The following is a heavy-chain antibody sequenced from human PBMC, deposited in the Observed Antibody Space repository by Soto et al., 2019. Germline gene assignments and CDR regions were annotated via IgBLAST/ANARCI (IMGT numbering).Heavy chain of an antibody. CDR1: GYIFSTYD. J-gene: IGHJ5*02. CDR3: ARDHRYNWNDEGWFDP. V-gene: IGHV1-8*01. CDR2: LNPNSGNT. Sequence: QVQLVQSGAEVKKPGASVKVSCKASGYIFSTYDINWVRQAPGQGLEWMGWLNPNSGNTGYAQKFQGRVTMTRNTSINTAYMELSSLGSEDTAVYYCARDHRYNWNDEGWFDPWGQGTVVTVSS. D-gene: IGHD1-20*01.